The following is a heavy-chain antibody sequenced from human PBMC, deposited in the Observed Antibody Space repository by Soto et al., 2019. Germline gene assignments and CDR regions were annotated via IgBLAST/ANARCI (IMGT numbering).Heavy chain of an antibody. CDR1: GGSISSGGYY. Sequence: QVQLQESGPGLVKPSQTLSLTCTVSGGSISSGGYYWSWIRQHPGKGLEWIGYIYYSGSTYYNPSLKSPRTLSVDTSKNRFSLKLGSVTAADTAVYYCAISVGVAAAGPFDYWGQGTLVTVSS. J-gene: IGHJ4*02. CDR3: AISVGVAAAGPFDY. CDR2: IYYSGST. D-gene: IGHD6-13*01. V-gene: IGHV4-31*01.